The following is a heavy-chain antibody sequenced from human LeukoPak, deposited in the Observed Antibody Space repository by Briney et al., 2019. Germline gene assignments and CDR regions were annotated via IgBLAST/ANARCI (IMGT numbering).Heavy chain of an antibody. J-gene: IGHJ4*02. CDR2: ISGSDETT. V-gene: IGHV3-23*01. CDR1: GFTVSSNY. D-gene: IGHD3-10*01. CDR3: AKQISRGVLQY. Sequence: GGSLRLSCAASGFTVSSNYMSWVRQAPGKGLEWVSSISGSDETTYYADSVKGRFTISRDNSKNTLYLQMSSLRAEDTAVYYCAKQISRGVLQYWGQGTLVTVSS.